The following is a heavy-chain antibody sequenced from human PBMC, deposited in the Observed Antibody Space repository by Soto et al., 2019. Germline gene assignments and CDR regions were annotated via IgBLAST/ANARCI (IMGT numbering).Heavy chain of an antibody. CDR3: ASDRDPWDDYSYFYAMDV. J-gene: IGHJ6*02. D-gene: IGHD1-26*01. Sequence: GASVKVSCKESGGIFNSYGINWVRQAPGQGLEWMGGILPKYGTASYAQKFQGRVTVTADESTSTVYMELSSLKSEDTAVYYCASDRDPWDDYSYFYAMDVWGQGTTVTVSS. CDR1: GGIFNSYG. V-gene: IGHV1-69*13. CDR2: ILPKYGTA.